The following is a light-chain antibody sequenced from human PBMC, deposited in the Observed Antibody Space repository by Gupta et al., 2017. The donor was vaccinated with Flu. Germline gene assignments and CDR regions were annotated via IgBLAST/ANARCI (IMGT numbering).Light chain of an antibody. V-gene: IGKV3-20*01. CDR3: QQYGSSPWT. Sequence: PGTLSLSPGERATLSCRASQSVSSSYLAWYQKPGQAPRLLIYGASSRATGIPDRFSGSGSGTDFTLTISRLEPEDFAVYYCQQYGSSPWTFGQGTKVEIK. CDR2: GAS. CDR1: QSVSSSY. J-gene: IGKJ1*01.